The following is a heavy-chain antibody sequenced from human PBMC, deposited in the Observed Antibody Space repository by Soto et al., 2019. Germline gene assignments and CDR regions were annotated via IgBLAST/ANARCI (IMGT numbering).Heavy chain of an antibody. CDR3: ARDAYHSDGSGHYYGGAYFDF. V-gene: IGHV3-7*01. J-gene: IGHJ4*02. Sequence: GGSLRLSCAASGFTFSNYWMSWVRHVSGKGLDWVANVKQDGSEKYYVDSVKGRFTVSRDNAKNSLYLQMNSLRAEDTAVYYCARDAYHSDGSGHYYGGAYFDFWGQGTLVTVSS. CDR1: GFTFSNYW. D-gene: IGHD3-22*01. CDR2: VKQDGSEK.